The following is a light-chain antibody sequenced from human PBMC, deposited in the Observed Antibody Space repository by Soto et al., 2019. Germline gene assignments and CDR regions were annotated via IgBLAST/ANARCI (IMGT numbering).Light chain of an antibody. CDR2: ETE. J-gene: IGLJ3*02. V-gene: IGLV1-51*02. CDR3: GTWDSSLSVWV. CDR1: SSNIGDSY. Sequence: QAVVTQPPSVSAAPGQKVTMSCSGGSSNIGDSYVSWYQHLPGTAPKLLIYETEKRPSDIPDRFSASKSGTSATLGISGLQPGDEADYYCGTWDSSLSVWVLSGGTKLTVL.